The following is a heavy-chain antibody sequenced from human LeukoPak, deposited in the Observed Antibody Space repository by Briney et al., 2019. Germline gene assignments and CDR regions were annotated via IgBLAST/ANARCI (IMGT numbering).Heavy chain of an antibody. V-gene: IGHV1-24*01. Sequence: GASVKVSCKVSGYTLTELSMHWVRQAPGKGLEWMGGFDPEDGETIYAQKFQGRVTMTEDTSTDTAYMELSSLRSEDTAVYYCATARNRRYDLWSGYPYYYYYGMDVWGQGTTVTVSS. CDR2: FDPEDGET. D-gene: IGHD3-3*01. J-gene: IGHJ6*02. CDR1: GYTLTELS. CDR3: ATARNRRYDLWSGYPYYYYYGMDV.